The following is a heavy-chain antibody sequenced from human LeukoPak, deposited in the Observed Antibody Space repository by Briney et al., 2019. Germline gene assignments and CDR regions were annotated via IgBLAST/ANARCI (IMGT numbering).Heavy chain of an antibody. CDR1: GASINSYY. CDR2: TYYSGSS. D-gene: IGHD1-26*01. Sequence: SETLSLTCSVSGASINSYYWNWIRQPPGKGLEWIGNTYYSGSSNYNPSLSSRVTISLDTPKNQFSLKMTSVTAADTAVYYCAKDWELGSWGQGTLVTISS. V-gene: IGHV4-59*01. CDR3: AKDWELGS. J-gene: IGHJ5*02.